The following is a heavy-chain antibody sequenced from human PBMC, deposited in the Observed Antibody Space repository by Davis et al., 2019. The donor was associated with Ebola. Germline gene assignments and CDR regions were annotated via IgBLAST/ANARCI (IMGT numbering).Heavy chain of an antibody. Sequence: GGSLRLSCAASGFTFSGSAMHWVRQASGKGLEWVGRIRSKAYTYATAYAASVKGRFTISRDDSKNTAYLQMNSLKTEDTAVYYCTANDYGDYGVDYWGQGTLVTVSS. J-gene: IGHJ4*02. V-gene: IGHV3-73*01. CDR2: IRSKAYTYAT. CDR3: TANDYGDYGVDY. CDR1: GFTFSGSA. D-gene: IGHD4-17*01.